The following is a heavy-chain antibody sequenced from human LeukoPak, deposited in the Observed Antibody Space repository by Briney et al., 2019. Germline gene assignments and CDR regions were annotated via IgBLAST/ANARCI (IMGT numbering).Heavy chain of an antibody. CDR1: AGSISSYY. J-gene: IGHJ5*02. CDR3: ARVLWFGESNWFDP. D-gene: IGHD3-10*01. Sequence: SETLSLTCTASAGSISSYYWSWIRQPPGKGLEWIGYIYYSGSTNYNPSLKSRVTISVDTSKNQFSLKLSSVTAADTAVYYCARVLWFGESNWFDPWGQGTLVTVSS. CDR2: IYYSGST. V-gene: IGHV4-59*01.